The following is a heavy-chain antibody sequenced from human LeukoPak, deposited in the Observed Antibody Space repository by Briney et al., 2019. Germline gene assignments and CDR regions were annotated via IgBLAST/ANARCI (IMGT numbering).Heavy chain of an antibody. CDR1: GGSFNTFY. CDR3: ARDSAYSPRDS. CDR2: INRYGSA. Sequence: SDTLSLTCAVYGGSFNTFYWSWLRQPPGKGLEWIGQINRYGSANYNPSLKSRVAISLDTSKNQFSLKVTSVTAADTAVYYCARDSAYSPRDSWGQGTLVTVSS. J-gene: IGHJ4*02. D-gene: IGHD4-11*01. V-gene: IGHV4-34*01.